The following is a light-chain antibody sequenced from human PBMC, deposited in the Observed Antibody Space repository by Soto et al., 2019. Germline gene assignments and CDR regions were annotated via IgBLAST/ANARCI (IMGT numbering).Light chain of an antibody. Sequence: QSVLTQAPSASGTPEQRVTISCSGSSSNIGSNTVNWYQQLPGTAPKLLIYRNNQRPSGVPDRFSGSKSGTSASLANSGLQSEDEADYYCAAWDDSLTHVVFGGGTKLTVL. J-gene: IGLJ2*01. CDR1: SSNIGSNT. CDR2: RNN. CDR3: AAWDDSLTHVV. V-gene: IGLV1-44*01.